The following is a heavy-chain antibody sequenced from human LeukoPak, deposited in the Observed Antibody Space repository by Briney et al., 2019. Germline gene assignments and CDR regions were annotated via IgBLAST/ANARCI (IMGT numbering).Heavy chain of an antibody. D-gene: IGHD5-18*01. CDR1: GFTFSSYG. Sequence: SGGSLRLSCAASGFTFSSYGMHWVRQAPGKGLEWVAFIRYDGSNKYYADSVKGRFTISRDNSKNTLYLQMNSLRAEDTAVYYCTRESGYSYGLYYFDYWRQGTLVSVSS. J-gene: IGHJ4*02. CDR3: TRESGYSYGLYYFDY. CDR2: IRYDGSNK. V-gene: IGHV3-30*02.